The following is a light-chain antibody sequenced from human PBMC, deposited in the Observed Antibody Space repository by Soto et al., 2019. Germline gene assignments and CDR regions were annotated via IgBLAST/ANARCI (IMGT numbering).Light chain of an antibody. J-gene: IGKJ5*01. CDR1: QSLLHITGETC. CDR3: MKSTQLPPT. Sequence: DVVMTQTPLSLSVTPGQPASISCKSSQSLLHITGETCLFWYLQKPGQSPQLLIYEVSTRVSGVADRFSGSGSGPDCPLEISRVETYYVGIYYCMKSTQLPPTFGQGTRLVIE. CDR2: EVS. V-gene: IGKV2D-29*02.